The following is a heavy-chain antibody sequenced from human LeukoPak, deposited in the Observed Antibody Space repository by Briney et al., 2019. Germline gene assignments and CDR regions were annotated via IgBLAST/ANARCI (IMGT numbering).Heavy chain of an antibody. Sequence: PGGSLRLSCAASGFTFSSYAMTWVRQAPGKGLEWVSGISDSGDSTYYADSVKGRFTISRDNSKNTVYLQMNSLRAEDTAVYYCAKDSGHYYKSFDYWGQGTLVTVSP. CDR2: ISDSGDST. CDR3: AKDSGHYYKSFDY. CDR1: GFTFSSYA. J-gene: IGHJ4*02. V-gene: IGHV3-23*01. D-gene: IGHD3-22*01.